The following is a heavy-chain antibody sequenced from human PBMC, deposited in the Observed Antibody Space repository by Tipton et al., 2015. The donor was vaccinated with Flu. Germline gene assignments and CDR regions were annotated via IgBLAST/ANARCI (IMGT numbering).Heavy chain of an antibody. D-gene: IGHD3-10*01. Sequence: QSGAEVKKHGASVKVSCKASGYTFTGYYMHWVRQAPGQGLEWMGWINPNSGGTNYAQKCQVWGTMTRDTSISKAYMELSRLRSDDWAVFYCARSITMVRCVDSLDIGGQGAMVTVSS. CDR1: GYTFTGYY. V-gene: IGHV1-2*04. CDR3: ARSITMVRCVDSLDI. J-gene: IGHJ3*02. CDR2: INPNSGGT.